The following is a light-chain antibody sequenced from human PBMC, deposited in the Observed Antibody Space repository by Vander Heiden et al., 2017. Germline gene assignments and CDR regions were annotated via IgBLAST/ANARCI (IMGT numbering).Light chain of an antibody. CDR2: EDS. V-gene: IGLV2-23*02. Sequence: QSALTQPASVSGSPGQSITISCTGTSSDVGSYKFVSWYQQHPGKAPKLMIYEDSKRPSGVSSRFSGSKSDNTASLTISGLQAEDEADYYCRSYTGSSTFDVFGPGTKVTVL. CDR1: SSDVGSYKF. J-gene: IGLJ1*01. CDR3: RSYTGSSTFDV.